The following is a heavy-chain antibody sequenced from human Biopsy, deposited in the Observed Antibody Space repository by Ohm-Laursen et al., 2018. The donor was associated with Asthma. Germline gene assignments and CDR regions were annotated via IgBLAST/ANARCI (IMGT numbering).Heavy chain of an antibody. CDR3: ARRITIFGVVQKDHGMDA. CDR2: ISYGGKT. D-gene: IGHD3-3*01. V-gene: IGHV4-39*01. J-gene: IGHJ6*02. CDR1: GGSMTPTSHY. Sequence: TLSLTCAVSGGSMTPTSHYWDWIRQAPGKGLGWIGYISYGGKTSYNPSLKNRVTISRDTSKNQFSLRLTSVTAADTAVYFCARRITIFGVVQKDHGMDAWGQGTTVSVSS.